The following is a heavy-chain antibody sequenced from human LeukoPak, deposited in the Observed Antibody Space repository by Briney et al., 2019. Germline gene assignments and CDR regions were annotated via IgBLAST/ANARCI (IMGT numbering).Heavy chain of an antibody. V-gene: IGHV4-34*01. D-gene: IGHD2-15*01. CDR2: INHSGST. CDR1: GGSFSGYY. J-gene: IGHJ5*02. CDR3: ARHRCSGGSCYPMNWFDP. Sequence: ASETLSLTRAVYGGSFSGYYWSWIRHPPGKGLEWIGEINHSGSTNYNPSLKSRVTISVDTSKNQFSLKLSSVTAADTAVYYCARHRCSGGSCYPMNWFDPWGQGTLVTVSS.